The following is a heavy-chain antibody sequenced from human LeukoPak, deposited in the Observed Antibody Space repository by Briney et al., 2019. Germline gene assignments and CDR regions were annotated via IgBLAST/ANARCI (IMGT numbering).Heavy chain of an antibody. Sequence: GGSLRFSCAASEFTSSDYAMSWVRQAPGQGLEWVSTISGSGGSTFYADSVNGRFTISRDNSKNTLSLQMNSLRVEDTAVYYCAKSRRSPVLTPIYFWGQGTLVTVSS. J-gene: IGHJ4*02. V-gene: IGHV3-23*01. CDR1: EFTSSDYA. CDR3: AKSRRSPVLTPIYF. CDR2: ISGSGGST. D-gene: IGHD4-23*01.